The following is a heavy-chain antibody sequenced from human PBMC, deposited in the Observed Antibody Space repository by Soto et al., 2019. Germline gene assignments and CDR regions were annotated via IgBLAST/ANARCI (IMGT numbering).Heavy chain of an antibody. Sequence: EVQLLESGGGLVQPGGSLRLSCAASGFTFSSYAMSWVRQAPGKGLEWVSAISGSGGSTYYADSVKGRFTISRDNSKNTLYLQMNSLRAEDTAVYYCAKESPPYYDFWSGYLDYWGQGTLVTVSS. CDR3: AKESPPYYDFWSGYLDY. CDR1: GFTFSSYA. CDR2: ISGSGGST. J-gene: IGHJ4*02. V-gene: IGHV3-23*01. D-gene: IGHD3-3*01.